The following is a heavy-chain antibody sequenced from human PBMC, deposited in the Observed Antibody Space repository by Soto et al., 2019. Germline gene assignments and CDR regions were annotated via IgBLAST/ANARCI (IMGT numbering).Heavy chain of an antibody. J-gene: IGHJ4*02. CDR3: AREVVVSRGASYFGY. D-gene: IGHD2-2*01. CDR2: IWHDGSDI. Sequence: GGSLRLSCAASGFTFSSYGMHWVRQAPGKGLEWVADIWHDGSDIYYVDSVKGRFTISRDNTKYSLYLQMNSLRAEDTAIYYCAREVVVSRGASYFGYWGPGTLVTVSS. V-gene: IGHV3-33*01. CDR1: GFTFSSYG.